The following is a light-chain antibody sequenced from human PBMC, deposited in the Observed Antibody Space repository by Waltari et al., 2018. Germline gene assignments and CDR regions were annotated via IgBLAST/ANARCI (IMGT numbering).Light chain of an antibody. V-gene: IGLV3-21*04. CDR3: QVWDNDTDQVV. J-gene: IGLJ2*01. CDR1: IIGSKN. CDR2: DDS. Sequence: SYVLTQPPSVSVAPGKTASITCGGNIIGSKNVHWYQQRPGQAPPLVIYDDSDRPSGIPERFSGSNSGNTATLTIRRVEAGDEADYYCQVWDNDTDQVVFGGGTKLTVL.